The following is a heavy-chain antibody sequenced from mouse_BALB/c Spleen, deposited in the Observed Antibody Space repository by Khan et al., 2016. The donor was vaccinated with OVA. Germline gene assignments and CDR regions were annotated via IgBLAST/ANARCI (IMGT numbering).Heavy chain of an antibody. V-gene: IGHV14-3*02. CDR3: ASNYRYDVPLDY. CDR1: GFNIKDTY. CDR2: IDPANGNT. Sequence: VQLQQSGAELVKPGASVKLSCTASGFNIKDTYMHWVKQRPEPGLEWIGRIDPANGNTKYDPKFQGKATITADTSSNTAYLQLSSLTSEDTAVYYCASNYRYDVPLDYWGQGTTLTVSS. D-gene: IGHD2-14*01. J-gene: IGHJ2*01.